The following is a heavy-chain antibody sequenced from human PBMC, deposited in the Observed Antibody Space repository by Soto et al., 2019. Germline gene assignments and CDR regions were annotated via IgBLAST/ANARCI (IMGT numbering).Heavy chain of an antibody. CDR1: GGSISSSSYY. Sequence: QLQLQESGPGLVKPSETLSLTCTVSGGSISSSSYYWGWIRQPPGKGLEWIGSIYYSGSTYYNPSLKSRVTISVDTSKNQVSLKLSSVTAADMAVYYCARKGMGFWSGYYDWFDPWGQGTLVTVSS. J-gene: IGHJ5*02. CDR2: IYYSGST. D-gene: IGHD3-3*01. V-gene: IGHV4-39*01. CDR3: ARKGMGFWSGYYDWFDP.